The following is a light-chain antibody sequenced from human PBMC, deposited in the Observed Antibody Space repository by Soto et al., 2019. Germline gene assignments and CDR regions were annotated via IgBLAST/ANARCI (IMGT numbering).Light chain of an antibody. CDR1: QSISSW. CDR2: DAS. V-gene: IGKV1-5*01. Sequence: DIQMTQSPSTLSASVGDRVTITCRASQSISSWLAWYQQKPGKAPKLLIYDASSLESGVPSRFSGSGSGTEFTLTISSLQPDDFATYYCQQYNSWDLTFGGGTKVEI. J-gene: IGKJ4*01. CDR3: QQYNSWDLT.